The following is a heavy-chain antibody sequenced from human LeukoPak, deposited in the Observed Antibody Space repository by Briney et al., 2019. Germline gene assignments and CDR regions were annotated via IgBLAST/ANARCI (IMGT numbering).Heavy chain of an antibody. V-gene: IGHV4-59*01. CDR2: IYYSGST. D-gene: IGHD1-14*01. CDR1: GGSISNCY. CDR3: ARTGYFDN. J-gene: IGHJ4*02. Sequence: SETLSLTCTVSGGSISNCYWNWVRQPPGKGLEWIGYIYYSGSTNYNPSLKSRVTMSVDTSKNQISLKLSSVTAADTAVYYCARTGYFDNWGQGTLVTVSS.